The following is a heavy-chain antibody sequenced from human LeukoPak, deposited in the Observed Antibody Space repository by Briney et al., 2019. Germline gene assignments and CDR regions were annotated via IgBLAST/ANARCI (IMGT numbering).Heavy chain of an antibody. J-gene: IGHJ6*04. V-gene: IGHV4-59*01. CDR2: IYYSGST. CDR3: ARGSDRGYYYYYGMDV. CDR1: GGSIRSYY. D-gene: IGHD3-10*01. Sequence: PSETLSLTCTVSGGSIRSYYWSWIRQPPGKGLEWIGYIYYSGSTNYNPSLKSRVTISVDTSKNQFSLKLSSVTAADTAVYYCARGSDRGYYYYYGMDVWGKGTTVTVSS.